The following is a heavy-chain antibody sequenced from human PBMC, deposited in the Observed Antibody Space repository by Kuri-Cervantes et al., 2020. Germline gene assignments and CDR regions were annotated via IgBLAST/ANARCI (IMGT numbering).Heavy chain of an antibody. J-gene: IGHJ4*02. Sequence: SQTLSLTCAVYGESFSDYYWSWIRQPPGKGLEWIGEINHSGSTNYSPSLKSRVTISVDTSKNQFSLKLSSVTAADMAVYYCARAIAAAGTKGYYFDYWGQGTLVTVSS. V-gene: IGHV4-34*01. CDR3: ARAIAAAGTKGYYFDY. D-gene: IGHD6-13*01. CDR1: GESFSDYY. CDR2: INHSGST.